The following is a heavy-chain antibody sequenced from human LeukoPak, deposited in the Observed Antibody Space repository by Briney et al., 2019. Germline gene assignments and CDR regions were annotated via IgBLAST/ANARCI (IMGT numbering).Heavy chain of an antibody. CDR3: ARAPNAGGNGAFDI. V-gene: IGHV4-38-2*02. CDR2: IYSGST. D-gene: IGHD4-23*01. CDR1: GYSISSGYY. J-gene: IGHJ3*02. Sequence: PSETLSLTCIVSGYSISSGYYWGWIRQPPGKGLGWIGSIYSGSTYYNPSLKSRVTISVDTSKNQFSLKLSSVTAADTAVYYCARAPNAGGNGAFDIWGQGTMVTVSS.